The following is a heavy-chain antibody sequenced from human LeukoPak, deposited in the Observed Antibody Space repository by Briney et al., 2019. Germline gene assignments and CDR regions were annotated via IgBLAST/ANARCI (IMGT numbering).Heavy chain of an antibody. CDR2: INTNTGNP. CDR1: GYTFTSYA. D-gene: IGHD6-6*01. CDR3: ARVWEQLVYQEYYYYYYMDV. J-gene: IGHJ6*03. V-gene: IGHV7-4-1*02. Sequence: ASVKVSCKASGYTFTSYAMNWVRQAPGQGLEWMGWINTNTGNPTYAQGFTGRFVFSLDTSVSTAYLQISSLKAEDTAVYYCARVWEQLVYQEYYYYYYMDVWGKGTTVTVSS.